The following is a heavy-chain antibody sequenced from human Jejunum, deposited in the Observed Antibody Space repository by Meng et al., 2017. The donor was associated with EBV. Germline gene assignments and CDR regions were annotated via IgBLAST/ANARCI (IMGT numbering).Heavy chain of an antibody. CDR2: IYYSGSA. Sequence: LRESGSGLVRPSEALFLTCAVSGGSIGSGGYSWHWIRLPPGKGLQWIGYIYYSGSAFYNPSLKSRVTLSVDRSKNQFSLNLSSVTAADTAVYYCARGAYFDYWGQGTLVTVSS. CDR1: GGSIGSGGYS. CDR3: ARGAYFDY. J-gene: IGHJ4*02. V-gene: IGHV4-30-2*01.